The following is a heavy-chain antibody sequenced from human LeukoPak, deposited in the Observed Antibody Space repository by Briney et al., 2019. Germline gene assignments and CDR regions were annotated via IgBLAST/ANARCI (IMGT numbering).Heavy chain of an antibody. Sequence: ASVKVSCKASGYTFTGYYMHWVRQAPGQGLEWMGWISPNSGGTNYAQKFQGRVTMTRDTSISTAYMELSRLRSDDTAVYYCARGYYYDSSGSPAPGGYWGQGTLVTVSS. CDR1: GYTFTGYY. V-gene: IGHV1-2*02. CDR3: ARGYYYDSSGSPAPGGY. D-gene: IGHD3-22*01. CDR2: ISPNSGGT. J-gene: IGHJ4*02.